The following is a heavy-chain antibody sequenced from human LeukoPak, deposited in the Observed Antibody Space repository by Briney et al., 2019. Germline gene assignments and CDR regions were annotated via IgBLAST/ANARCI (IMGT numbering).Heavy chain of an antibody. D-gene: IGHD4-17*01. CDR3: ARVRAVTFFYFDY. Sequence: PSETLSLTCTVSGGSISGSSYFWGWIRQPPGKGLEWIGSIYYSGSTYYNPSLKSRVTISVDTSKNQFSLKLSSVTAADTAVYYCARVRAVTFFYFDYWGQGTLVTVSS. CDR2: IYYSGST. J-gene: IGHJ4*02. CDR1: GGSISGSSYF. V-gene: IGHV4-39*01.